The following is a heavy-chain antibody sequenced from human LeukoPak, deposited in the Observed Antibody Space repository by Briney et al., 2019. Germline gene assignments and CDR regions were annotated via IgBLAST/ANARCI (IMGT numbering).Heavy chain of an antibody. V-gene: IGHV1-69*06. J-gene: IGHJ3*02. CDR2: IIPIFGTA. CDR1: GGTFSSYA. D-gene: IGHD2-15*01. CDR3: ARAVHCSGGSCYGDNDAFDI. Sequence: SVKVSCKASGGTFSSYAISWVRQAPGQGLEWMGRIIPIFGTANYAQKFQGRVTITADKSTSTAYMELSSLRSEDTAVYYCARAVHCSGGSCYGDNDAFDIWGQGTMVTVSS.